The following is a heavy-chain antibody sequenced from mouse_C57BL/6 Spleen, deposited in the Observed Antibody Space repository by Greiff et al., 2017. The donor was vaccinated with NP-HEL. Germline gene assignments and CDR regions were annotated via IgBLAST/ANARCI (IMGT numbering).Heavy chain of an antibody. Sequence: QVQLKQSGPGLVQPSQSLSITCTVSGFSLTSYGVHWVRQSPGKGLEWLVVIWSGGSTDYNAAFISRMSISKDNSKGQVFFKMNSLQADDTAIYYCARKSYYYGSSYNFDYWGQGTTLTVSS. CDR3: ARKSYYYGSSYNFDY. J-gene: IGHJ2*01. CDR2: IWSGGST. CDR1: GFSLTSYG. D-gene: IGHD1-1*01. V-gene: IGHV2-2*01.